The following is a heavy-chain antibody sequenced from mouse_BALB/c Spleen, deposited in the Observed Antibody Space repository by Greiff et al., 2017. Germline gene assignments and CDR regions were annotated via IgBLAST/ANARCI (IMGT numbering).Heavy chain of an antibody. CDR1: GYTFTSYW. V-gene: IGHV1-69*02. CDR2: IDPSDSYT. Sequence: VQLQQPGAELVKPGASVKLSCKASGYTFTSYWMHWVKQRPGQGLEWIGEIDPSDSYTNYNQKFKGKATLTVDKSSGTAYMQLNSLTSEDSAVFYCARPYGSPYAMDYWGQGTSVTVSS. D-gene: IGHD1-1*01. J-gene: IGHJ4*01. CDR3: ARPYGSPYAMDY.